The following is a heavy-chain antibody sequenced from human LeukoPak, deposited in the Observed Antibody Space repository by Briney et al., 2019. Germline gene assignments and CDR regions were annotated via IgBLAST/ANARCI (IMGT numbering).Heavy chain of an antibody. CDR1: GGSFSGYY. Sequence: TPSETLSLTCAVYGGSFSGYYWSWIRQPPGKGLEWIGEINHSGSTNYNPSLKSRVTISVDTSKNQFSLKLSSVTAADTAVYYCARHYCSSTSCYLDYWGQGTLVTVSS. CDR2: INHSGST. D-gene: IGHD2-2*01. CDR3: ARHYCSSTSCYLDY. J-gene: IGHJ4*02. V-gene: IGHV4-34*01.